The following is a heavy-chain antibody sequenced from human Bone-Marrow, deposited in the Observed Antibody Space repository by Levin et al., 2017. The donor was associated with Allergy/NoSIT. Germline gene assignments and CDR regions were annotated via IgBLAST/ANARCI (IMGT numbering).Heavy chain of an antibody. CDR3: ARETGEAYGFFETGWFDS. CDR2: IWFDGSNT. D-gene: IGHD7-27*01. CDR1: GFTFSTYG. V-gene: IGHV3-33*01. J-gene: IGHJ5*01. Sequence: GGSLRLSCAASGFTFSTYGMHWVRQAPGKGLEWIGLIWFDGSNTEYSDSVKGRFTNSRDNSKNTLYLQMNSLRVEDTAVYFCARETGEAYGFFETGWFDSWGQGTLVTVSS.